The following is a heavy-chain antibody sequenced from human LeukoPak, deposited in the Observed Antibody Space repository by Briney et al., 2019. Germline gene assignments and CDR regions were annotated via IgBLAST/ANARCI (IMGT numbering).Heavy chain of an antibody. CDR3: ARELFRVHAFDI. CDR2: IKQDGSEK. J-gene: IGHJ3*02. CDR1: GFSFSSYW. D-gene: IGHD3-10*02. Sequence: RSGGSLRLSCAASGFSFSSYWMSWVRQAPGKGLEWVANIKQDGSEKNYVDSVKGRFTISRDNDKNSLYLQMNSLRAEDTAIYYCARELFRVHAFDIWGQGTMVTVSS. V-gene: IGHV3-7*01.